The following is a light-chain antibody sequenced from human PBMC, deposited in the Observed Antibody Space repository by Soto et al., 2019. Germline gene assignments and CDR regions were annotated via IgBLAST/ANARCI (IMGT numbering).Light chain of an antibody. J-gene: IGKJ5*01. CDR3: MQALQTPLIT. CDR1: QSLRHTDGYNY. CDR2: LGS. V-gene: IGKV2-28*01. Sequence: DTVMTQSPLSLPVTPGEPSSISCRSSQSLRHTDGYNYLDWYLQKPGQSPQVLVYLGSHRASGVPDRFSGSGSGTDFTLKISRVEAEDVGVYYCMQALQTPLITFGQGTRLEIK.